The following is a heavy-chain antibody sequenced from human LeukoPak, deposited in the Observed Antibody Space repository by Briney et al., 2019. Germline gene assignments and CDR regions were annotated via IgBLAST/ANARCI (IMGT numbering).Heavy chain of an antibody. CDR1: GGSISSSSYY. Sequence: KPSETLSLTCTASGGSISSSSYYWGWIRQPPGKGLEWIGSIYYSGSTYYNPSLKSRVTISVDTSKNRFSLKLSSVTAADTAVYYCARHGIYPDSTLPLDYWGQGTLVTVSS. D-gene: IGHD2/OR15-2a*01. V-gene: IGHV4-39*01. CDR2: IYYSGST. CDR3: ARHGIYPDSTLPLDY. J-gene: IGHJ4*02.